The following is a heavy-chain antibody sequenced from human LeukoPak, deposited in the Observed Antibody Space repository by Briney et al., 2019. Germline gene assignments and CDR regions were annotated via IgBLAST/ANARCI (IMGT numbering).Heavy chain of an antibody. Sequence: GASVKVSCKVSGYTLTELSMHWVRQAPGKGLEWMGGFDPEDGETIYAQKFQGRVTMTEDTSTDTAYMELSSLRSEDTAVYYCATSGSYDFWSGHLEQYAFDIWGQGTMVTVSS. D-gene: IGHD3-3*01. CDR1: GYTLTELS. J-gene: IGHJ3*02. CDR3: ATSGSYDFWSGHLEQYAFDI. CDR2: FDPEDGET. V-gene: IGHV1-24*01.